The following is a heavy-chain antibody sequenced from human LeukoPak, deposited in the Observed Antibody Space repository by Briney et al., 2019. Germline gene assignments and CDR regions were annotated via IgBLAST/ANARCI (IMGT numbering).Heavy chain of an antibody. CDR2: VSASGRST. D-gene: IGHD2/OR15-2a*01. CDR1: GFTFSTNA. CDR3: AKSLLWDSSTYGFDY. Sequence: PGGSLRLSCAASGFTFSTNAMSWVRQAPGKGLEWVSVVSASGRSTQYADSVKGRFTISRDNLKKTLYLQMNSLRAEDTAVYYCAKSLLWDSSTYGFDYWGQGTLVIVSS. J-gene: IGHJ4*02. V-gene: IGHV3-23*01.